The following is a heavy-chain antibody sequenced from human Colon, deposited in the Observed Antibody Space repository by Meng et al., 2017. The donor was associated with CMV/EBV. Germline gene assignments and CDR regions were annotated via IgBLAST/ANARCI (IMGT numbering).Heavy chain of an antibody. D-gene: IGHD3/OR15-3a*01. Sequence: ASVKVSCKASGYTFSTYDIHWVRQAAGQGPEWMGWMNPNSGNTASARKFQGRLIMTSDNSLNTAYMELSSLTSEDTAVYFCARVMLFGQESDFWGQGTLVTVSS. V-gene: IGHV1-8*02. J-gene: IGHJ4*02. CDR1: GYTFSTYD. CDR2: MNPNSGNT. CDR3: ARVMLFGQESDF.